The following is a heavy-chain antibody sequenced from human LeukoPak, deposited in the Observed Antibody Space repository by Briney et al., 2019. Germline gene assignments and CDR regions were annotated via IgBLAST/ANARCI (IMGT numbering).Heavy chain of an antibody. V-gene: IGHV4-39*07. CDR1: RDSISSSPYY. J-gene: IGHJ4*02. CDR2: MGSNGNT. D-gene: IGHD1-26*01. Sequence: SETLSFTCTVSRDSISSSPYYWGWIRQPPGKGLEWIASMGSNGNTYYTASFKSRATISIDKSKNQFSLKLSSVTAADTAVYYCARDRGIVGAHYFDYWGQGTLVTVSS. CDR3: ARDRGIVGAHYFDY.